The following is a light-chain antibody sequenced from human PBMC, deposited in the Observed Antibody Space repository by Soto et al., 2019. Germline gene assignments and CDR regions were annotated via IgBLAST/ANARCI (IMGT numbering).Light chain of an antibody. CDR1: QSVSTS. V-gene: IGKV3-11*01. J-gene: IGKJ3*01. CDR2: DAS. CDR3: QQRGSWPFT. Sequence: EIVLTQSPATLSLSPGERATLSCRASQSVSTSLAWYQQNPGQTPGLLVYDASTRAAGIPARFSGSGSGTDFTLTISSLEPEDFAVYYCQQRGSWPFTFGPGTKVDVK.